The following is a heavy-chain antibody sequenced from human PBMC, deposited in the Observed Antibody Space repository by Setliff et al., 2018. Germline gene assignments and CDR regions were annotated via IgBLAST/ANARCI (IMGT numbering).Heavy chain of an antibody. CDR2: ISHNGRV. V-gene: IGHV4-34*01. CDR3: ARILGYCSGGSCYVPY. D-gene: IGHD2-15*01. CDR1: GGAVSGFY. J-gene: IGHJ4*02. Sequence: PSETLSLTCDIKGGAVSGFYWSWIRQAPGKDLEWIGEISHNGRVSSSPSLKSRVTISVDRAKNHFSLKLTSVTAADTAMYYCARILGYCSGGSCYVPYWGQGTLVTVS.